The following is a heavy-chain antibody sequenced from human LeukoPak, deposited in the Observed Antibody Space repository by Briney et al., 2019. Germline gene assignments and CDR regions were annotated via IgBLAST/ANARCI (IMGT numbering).Heavy chain of an antibody. CDR3: ARRQITMVRGVKGYYYYMDV. Sequence: SETLSLTCAVYGGSFSGYYWSWIRQPPGKGLEWIGEINHSGSTNYNPSLKSRVTISVDTSKNQFSLKLSSVTAADTAVYYCARRQITMVRGVKGYYYYMDVWGKGTTVTISS. CDR1: GGSFSGYY. V-gene: IGHV4-34*01. D-gene: IGHD3-10*01. J-gene: IGHJ6*03. CDR2: INHSGST.